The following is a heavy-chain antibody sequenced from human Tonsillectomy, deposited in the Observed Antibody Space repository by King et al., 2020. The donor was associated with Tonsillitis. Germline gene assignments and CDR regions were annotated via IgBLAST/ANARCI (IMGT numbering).Heavy chain of an antibody. CDR1: GGSISSYY. CDR2: IYYSGST. D-gene: IGHD4-17*01. Sequence: QLQGSGPGLVKPSETLSLTCTVSGGSISSYYWSWIRQPPGKGLEWIGYIYYSGSTNYNPSLKSRVTISVDTSKNQFSLKLSSVTAADTAVYYCARGGDYGRTPIDYWGQGTLVTVSS. J-gene: IGHJ4*02. V-gene: IGHV4-59*01. CDR3: ARGGDYGRTPIDY.